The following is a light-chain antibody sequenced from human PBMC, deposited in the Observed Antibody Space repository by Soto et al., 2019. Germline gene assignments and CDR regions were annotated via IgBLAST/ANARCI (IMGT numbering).Light chain of an antibody. J-gene: IGLJ1*01. CDR3: SAYTVSRTYV. CDR2: NVY. CDR1: SSDVRAYNF. Sequence: HSVLTQPASVSGSPGQSLTISCTRTSSDVRAYNFVSWHQQHPGKAPKLMIYNVYDRPSGISYRFSGSKSGNTASLTISGLQGEDEADYYCSAYTVSRTYVFGTGTRSPS. V-gene: IGLV2-14*03.